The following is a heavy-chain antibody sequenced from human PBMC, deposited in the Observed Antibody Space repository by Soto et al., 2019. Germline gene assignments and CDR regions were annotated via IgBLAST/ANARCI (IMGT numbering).Heavy chain of an antibody. Sequence: GGSLRLSCAASGFTFSSYSMNWVRQAPGKGLEWVSYISSSSSTIYYADSVKGRFTISRDNAKNSLYLQMNSLRDEDTAVYYCARDGPIAARLSFYFDYWGQGTLVTVSS. CDR2: ISSSSSTI. J-gene: IGHJ4*02. CDR3: ARDGPIAARLSFYFDY. CDR1: GFTFSSYS. V-gene: IGHV3-48*02. D-gene: IGHD6-6*01.